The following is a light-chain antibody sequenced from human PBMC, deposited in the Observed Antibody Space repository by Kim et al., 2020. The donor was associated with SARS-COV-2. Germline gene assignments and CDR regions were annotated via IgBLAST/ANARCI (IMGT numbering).Light chain of an antibody. J-gene: IGLJ3*02. V-gene: IGLV1-44*01. CDR2: NSK. CDR3: AAWDDSLNGRV. CDR1: SSNIGSNT. Sequence: GQRVTISCSGRSSNIGSNTVNWYQQLPGSSPKLLIYNSKQRPSGVPDRVSGSKSGTSASLAISGLQSEDEAAYYCAAWDDSLNGRVFGGGTKVTVL.